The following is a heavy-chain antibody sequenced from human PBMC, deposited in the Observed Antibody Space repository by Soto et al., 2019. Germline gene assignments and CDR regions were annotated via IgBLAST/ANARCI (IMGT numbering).Heavy chain of an antibody. J-gene: IGHJ6*02. V-gene: IGHV1-69*01. Sequence: QVQLVQSGAEAKKPGSSVKVSCKASGGTFSNYAINWVRQAPGQGLEWMGEIIPSFETPNYAQKFQGRVTISADESTSTAYMELSSLRPEDTAVYYCVGIRYRVVVTTTLYYSGMDVWGQGTTVTVSS. CDR1: GGTFSNYA. CDR3: VGIRYRVVVTTTLYYSGMDV. D-gene: IGHD2-15*01. CDR2: IIPSFETP.